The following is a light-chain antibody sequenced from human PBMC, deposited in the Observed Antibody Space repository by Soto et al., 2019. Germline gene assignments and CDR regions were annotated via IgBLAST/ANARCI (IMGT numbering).Light chain of an antibody. Sequence: DIQLTQSPSSLSASVGDRVTITCRASQSISNFLNWYQQRPGQAPKLLISSSSNVQSGVPSRFSGRGSGTDFKLTISGLQPEDAASYCCQQSYNTPRTFGQGTNVEI. J-gene: IGKJ1*01. V-gene: IGKV1-39*01. CDR3: QQSYNTPRT. CDR1: QSISNF. CDR2: SSS.